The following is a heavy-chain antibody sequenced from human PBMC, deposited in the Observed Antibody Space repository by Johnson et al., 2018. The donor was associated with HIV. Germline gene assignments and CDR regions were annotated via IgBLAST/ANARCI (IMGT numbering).Heavy chain of an antibody. CDR3: ASGDDDGF. CDR1: GFTFDDYG. D-gene: IGHD5-12*01. CDR2: ISFDGSNK. Sequence: HVQLVESGGGVVRPGGSLRLSCAASGFTFDDYGMSWVRQAPGKGLEWVAVISFDGSNKYYADSVKGRFSISRDNSKNTLYLQMNSLRVEDTAVYFCASGDDDGFWSQGTMVTVSS. J-gene: IGHJ3*01. V-gene: IGHV3-30*03.